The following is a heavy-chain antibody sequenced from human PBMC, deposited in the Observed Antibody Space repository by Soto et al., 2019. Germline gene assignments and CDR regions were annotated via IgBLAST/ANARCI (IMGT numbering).Heavy chain of an antibody. CDR2: ISLSSANI. D-gene: IGHD1-1*01. CDR3: VREPSRGNEWARYVDL. V-gene: IGHV3-48*01. CDR1: GFSLYNYA. J-gene: IGHJ2*01. Sequence: EVQLVESGGGLVQPGGSLRLSCAASGFSLYNYAMDWVRQAPGQGLEWVSYISLSSANIHYADSVRGRFTVSRDNAKNSLGLQMNSLGAEDTAVYYCVREPSRGNEWARYVDLWGRGTLVTVSS.